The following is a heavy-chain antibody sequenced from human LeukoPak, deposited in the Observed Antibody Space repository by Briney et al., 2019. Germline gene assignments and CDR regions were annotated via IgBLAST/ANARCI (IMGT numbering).Heavy chain of an antibody. CDR3: ARDHNWGPDY. V-gene: IGHV1-2*02. CDR1: GGTFSSYA. D-gene: IGHD7-27*01. CDR2: INPNSGGT. J-gene: IGHJ4*02. Sequence: ASVKVSCKASGGTFSSYAISWVRQAPGQGLEWMGWINPNSGGTNYAQKFQGRVTMTRDTSISTAYMDLSSLQSDDTAVYYCARDHNWGPDYWGQGTLVLVSS.